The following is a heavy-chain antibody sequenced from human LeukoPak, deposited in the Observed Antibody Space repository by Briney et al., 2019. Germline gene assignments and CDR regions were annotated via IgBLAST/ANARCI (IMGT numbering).Heavy chain of an antibody. V-gene: IGHV3-23*01. CDR1: GFTFSSYA. D-gene: IGHD4-17*01. Sequence: QPGGSLRLSCAASGFTFSSYAMSWVRQAPGKGLEWVSAISGSGGSTYYADSVKGRFTISRDNSKNTLYLQMNSLRAEDTAVYYCAKEPGTRDYGDYVRWSYYFDYWGQGTLVTVSS. J-gene: IGHJ4*02. CDR2: ISGSGGST. CDR3: AKEPGTRDYGDYVRWSYYFDY.